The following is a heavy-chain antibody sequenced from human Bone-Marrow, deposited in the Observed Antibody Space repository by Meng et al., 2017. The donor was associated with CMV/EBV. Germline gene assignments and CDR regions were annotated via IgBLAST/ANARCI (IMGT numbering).Heavy chain of an antibody. CDR1: GYTFTGYY. J-gene: IGHJ6*02. D-gene: IGHD3-3*01. CDR2: MNPNSGNT. CDR3: ARLPHTIFGVVNGMDV. V-gene: IGHV1-8*02. Sequence: ASLKVSCKASGYTFTGYYMHWVRQAPGQGLEWMGWMNPNSGNTGYAQKFQGRVTMTRNTSISTAYMELSSLRSEDTAVYYCARLPHTIFGVVNGMDVWGQGTTVTVSS.